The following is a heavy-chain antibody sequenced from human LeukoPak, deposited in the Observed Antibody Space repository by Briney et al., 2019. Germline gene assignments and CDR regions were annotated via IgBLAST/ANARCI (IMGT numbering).Heavy chain of an antibody. CDR3: ARGVLRFLEWLRGFDP. CDR1: GGTFSSYA. CDR2: IIPIFGTA. J-gene: IGHJ5*02. V-gene: IGHV1-69*05. Sequence: GASVKVSCKASGGTFSSYAISWVRQAPGQGLEWMGGIIPIFGTANYAQKFQGRVTITTDESTSTAYMELSSLRSEDTAVYYRARGVLRFLEWLRGFDPWGQGTLVTVSS. D-gene: IGHD3-3*01.